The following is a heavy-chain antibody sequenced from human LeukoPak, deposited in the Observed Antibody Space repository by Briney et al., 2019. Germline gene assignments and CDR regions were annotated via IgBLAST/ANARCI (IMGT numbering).Heavy chain of an antibody. D-gene: IGHD5-12*01. CDR2: IIGSSGDT. Sequence: GSLRLSCAASGFRFSDYAMNWVRQAPGKGLEWVSLIIGSSGDTFYADSVKGRFTISRDNSKNTLFLQMNSLGAEDTALYYCAKGAYDYIEMGYIDYWGQGTLVTVSS. CDR3: AKGAYDYIEMGYIDY. CDR1: GFRFSDYA. J-gene: IGHJ4*02. V-gene: IGHV3-23*01.